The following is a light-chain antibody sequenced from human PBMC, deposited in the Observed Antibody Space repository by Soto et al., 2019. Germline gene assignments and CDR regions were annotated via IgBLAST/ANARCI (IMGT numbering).Light chain of an antibody. J-gene: IGKJ1*01. Sequence: IVMPQSPATLSVSPGGRATLSFRASQSIGDTLAWYQQKPGQAPRLLIYGASSRVTGFPARFSGSGSGTDFTLTISRLEPEDFAVYYCQQYGSSQTFGQGTKVDI. CDR2: GAS. CDR1: QSIGDT. CDR3: QQYGSSQT. V-gene: IGKV3-15*01.